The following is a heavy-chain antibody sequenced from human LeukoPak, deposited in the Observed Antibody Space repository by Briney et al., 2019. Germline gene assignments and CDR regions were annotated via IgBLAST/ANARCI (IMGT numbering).Heavy chain of an antibody. CDR1: GFTFSSYS. CDR2: ISSSSSYI. Sequence: GGSLRLFCAASGFTFSSYSMNWVRQAPGKGLEWVSSISSSSSYIYYADSVKGRFTISRDNAKNSLYLQMNSLRAEDTAVYYCARDPGSGDAFDIWGQGTMVTVSS. V-gene: IGHV3-21*01. J-gene: IGHJ3*02. CDR3: ARDPGSGDAFDI. D-gene: IGHD3-10*01.